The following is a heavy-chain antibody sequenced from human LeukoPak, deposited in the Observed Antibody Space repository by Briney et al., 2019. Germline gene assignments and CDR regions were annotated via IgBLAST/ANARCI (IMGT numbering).Heavy chain of an antibody. D-gene: IGHD1-7*01. CDR3: AHRYNWNYDY. V-gene: IGHV2-5*01. J-gene: IGHJ4*02. CDR2: IYWNDDK. CDR1: GFSLSTSGVG. Sequence: SGPTLVNPTQTLTLTCTFSGFSLSTSGVGVGWIRQPPGKALEWLMVIYWNDDKRCSPSLKSRLTITKDTSKNQVVLTMTNMGHVDTATYYCAHRYNWNYDYWGQGTLVTVSS.